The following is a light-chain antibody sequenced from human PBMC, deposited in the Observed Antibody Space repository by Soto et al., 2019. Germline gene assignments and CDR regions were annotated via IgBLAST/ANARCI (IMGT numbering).Light chain of an antibody. CDR3: QQYGSSPSIT. Sequence: EIVLTQSPGTLSLSPGERATLSCRASQSVSTNYLAWYQQKPGRAPRLLIYGASSRVTGIPGRFSGSGSGTDFTLTISRLEPEDFAVYYCQQYGSSPSITFGQGTRREIK. CDR2: GAS. J-gene: IGKJ5*01. CDR1: QSVSTNY. V-gene: IGKV3-20*01.